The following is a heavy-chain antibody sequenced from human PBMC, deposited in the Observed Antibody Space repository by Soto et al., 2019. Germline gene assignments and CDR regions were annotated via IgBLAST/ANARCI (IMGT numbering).Heavy chain of an antibody. CDR2: IYYSGST. Sequence: QVQLQESGTGLVKPSQTLSLTCTVSGGSISSGDYYWSWIRQPPGKGLEWIGYIYYSGSTYYNPSLKSRVTISVDTSKNQFSLKLSSVTAADTAVYYCARFPYYYDSSGYYPNWYFDLWGRGTLVTVSS. D-gene: IGHD3-22*01. V-gene: IGHV4-30-4*01. CDR3: ARFPYYYDSSGYYPNWYFDL. CDR1: GGSISSGDYY. J-gene: IGHJ2*01.